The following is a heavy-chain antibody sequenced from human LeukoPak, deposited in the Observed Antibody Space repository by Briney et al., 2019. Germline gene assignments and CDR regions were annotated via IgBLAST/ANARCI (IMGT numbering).Heavy chain of an antibody. V-gene: IGHV4-59*01. CDR1: DGSISSYY. CDR2: FSYSGST. D-gene: IGHD6-19*01. Sequence: SETLSLTCTVSDGSISSYYWSWIRLPPGKGLEYLGYFSYSGSTNYNPSLKSRLTISIDTSKNQISLRLSSVTAADTAVYYCARFRSAVAGTYNYYYLDVWGKGTTVTVSS. J-gene: IGHJ6*03. CDR3: ARFRSAVAGTYNYYYLDV.